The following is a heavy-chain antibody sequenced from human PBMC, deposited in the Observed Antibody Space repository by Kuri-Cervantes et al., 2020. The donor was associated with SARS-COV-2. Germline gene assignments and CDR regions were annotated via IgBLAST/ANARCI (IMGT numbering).Heavy chain of an antibody. Sequence: GGSLRLSCAASGFTVSSNYMSWVRQAPGKGLEWVSVIYSGGSTYYADSVKGRFTISRYNSKNTLYLQMNSLRAEDTAVYYCARVDRTGGNAFFDYWGQGTLVTVSS. CDR1: GFTVSSNY. CDR3: ARVDRTGGNAFFDY. D-gene: IGHD4-23*01. J-gene: IGHJ4*02. V-gene: IGHV3-53*01. CDR2: IYSGGST.